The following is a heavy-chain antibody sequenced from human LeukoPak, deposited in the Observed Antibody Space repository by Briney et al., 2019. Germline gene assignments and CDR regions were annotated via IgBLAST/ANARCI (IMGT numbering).Heavy chain of an antibody. V-gene: IGHV1-46*01. D-gene: IGHD4-17*01. J-gene: IGHJ4*02. Sequence: GASVXXXXXAXXYTFITYYXHWVRQAPGQGLEWMGVIKPSGGTTRYAQKFKGRVTMTRDRYKSRVYMEMSRLRSEDTAVYYCARGTGLGGDYVSNWGQGTLVTVSS. CDR1: XYTFITYY. CDR3: ARGTGLGGDYVSN. CDR2: IKPSGGTT.